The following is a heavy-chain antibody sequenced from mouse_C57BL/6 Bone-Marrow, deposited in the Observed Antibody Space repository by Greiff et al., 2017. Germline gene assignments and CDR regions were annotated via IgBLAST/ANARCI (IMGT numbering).Heavy chain of an antibody. CDR3: AKTLLRYRWYFDV. Sequence: VMLVESGPGLVQPSQSLSITCTVSGFSLTSYGVHWVRQSPGKGLEWLGVIWRGGSTDYNAAFMSRLSITKDNSKSQVFFKMNSLQADDTAIYYCAKTLLRYRWYFDVWGTGTTVTVSS. J-gene: IGHJ1*03. CDR1: GFSLTSYG. V-gene: IGHV2-5*01. D-gene: IGHD1-1*01. CDR2: IWRGGST.